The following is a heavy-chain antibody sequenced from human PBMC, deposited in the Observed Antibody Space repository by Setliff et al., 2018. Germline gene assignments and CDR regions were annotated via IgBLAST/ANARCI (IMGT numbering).Heavy chain of an antibody. V-gene: IGHV3-7*01. Sequence: GGSLRLSCAASALTFSSYWMNWVRQAPGKGLEWVANIKQDGSEIYYVDSVRGRFTISRDTAKNSVYLQMNSLRAEDTAVYYCASGDWFYFDCWGQGTLVTAPQ. CDR3: ASGDWFYFDC. J-gene: IGHJ4*02. CDR1: ALTFSSYW. D-gene: IGHD2-21*01. CDR2: IKQDGSEI.